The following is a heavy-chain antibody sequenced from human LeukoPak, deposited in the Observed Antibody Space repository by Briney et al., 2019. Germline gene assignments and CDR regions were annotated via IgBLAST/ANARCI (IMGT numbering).Heavy chain of an antibody. CDR2: INRSGST. CDR3: ARVSRYSGYVGAFDI. V-gene: IGHV4-34*01. J-gene: IGHJ3*02. Sequence: SETLSLTCAVYGGSFSGYYWSWIRQPPGKGLEWIGEINRSGSTNYNPSLKSRVTISVDTSKNQFSLKLSSVTAADTAVYYCARVSRYSGYVGAFDIWGQGTMVTVSS. D-gene: IGHD5-12*01. CDR1: GGSFSGYY.